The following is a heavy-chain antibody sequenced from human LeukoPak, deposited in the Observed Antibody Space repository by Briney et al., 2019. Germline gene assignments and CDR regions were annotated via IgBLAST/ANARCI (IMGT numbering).Heavy chain of an antibody. D-gene: IGHD2-2*01. Sequence: ASVQVSCQASRGTLRSYAISWVRQAPGQGLEWMGRIIPILGIANYVQKFQGRVTITADKSTSTAYMELSSLRSEDTAVYYFWREGGEVVVPAATLIYWGQGTLVSVFS. J-gene: IGHJ4*02. CDR3: WREGGEVVVPAATLIY. V-gene: IGHV1-69*04. CDR1: RGTLRSYA. CDR2: IIPILGIA.